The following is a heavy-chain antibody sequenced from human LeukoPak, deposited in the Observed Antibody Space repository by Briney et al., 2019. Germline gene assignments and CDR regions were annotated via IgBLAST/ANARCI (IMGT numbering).Heavy chain of an antibody. V-gene: IGHV3-73*01. CDR3: ARDRVVTRRDNGY. CDR2: IRSKANSYAT. CDR1: GFNFSGSA. Sequence: GGSLRLSCAASGFNFSGSAMHWVRQASGKGLEWVGRIRSKANSYATAYAASVKGRFTISRDDSKNTAYLQMNSLKTEDTAVYYCARDRVVTRRDNGYWGQGTLVTVSS. J-gene: IGHJ4*02. D-gene: IGHD4-23*01.